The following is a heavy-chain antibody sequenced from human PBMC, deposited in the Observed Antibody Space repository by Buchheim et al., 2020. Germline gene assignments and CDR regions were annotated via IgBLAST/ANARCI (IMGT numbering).Heavy chain of an antibody. CDR2: ISSSSSYI. CDR1: GFTFSSYS. D-gene: IGHD3-22*01. Sequence: EVQLVESGGGLVKPGGSLRLSCAASGFTFSSYSMNWVRQAPGKGLEWVSSISSSSSYIYYADSVKGRLTISRDNAKNSLYLQMNSLRAEDTAVYYCARDLGYYDSSGYWGVPGDYWGQGTL. CDR3: ARDLGYYDSSGYWGVPGDY. V-gene: IGHV3-21*01. J-gene: IGHJ4*02.